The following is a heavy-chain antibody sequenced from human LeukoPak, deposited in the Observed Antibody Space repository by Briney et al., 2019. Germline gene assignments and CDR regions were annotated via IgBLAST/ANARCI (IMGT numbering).Heavy chain of an antibody. Sequence: SETLSLTCTVSGGSISSSSYYWCWIRQHPGKGLEWIGSIYYSGSTYYNPSLKSRVTISVDTSKNQFSLKLSSVTAADTAVYYCATSVKYCSGGSCYSEAFDIWGQGTMVTVSS. CDR3: ATSVKYCSGGSCYSEAFDI. CDR1: GGSISSSSYY. D-gene: IGHD2-15*01. CDR2: IYYSGST. J-gene: IGHJ3*02. V-gene: IGHV4-39*07.